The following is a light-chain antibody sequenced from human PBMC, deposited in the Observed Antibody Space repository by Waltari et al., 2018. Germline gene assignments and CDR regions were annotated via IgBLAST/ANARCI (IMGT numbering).Light chain of an antibody. CDR1: SSEVGEYNY. J-gene: IGLJ3*02. V-gene: IGLV2-14*01. CDR3: SSYTSANIWV. Sequence: QSALTQPASVSGSPGQSLAISCTGTSSEVGEYNYVSWYQQHPGKAPKVMIYDVTKRPSGVSNRFSGSKSGNTASLTISGLRTEDEADYYCSSYTSANIWVFGGGTKLTVL. CDR2: DVT.